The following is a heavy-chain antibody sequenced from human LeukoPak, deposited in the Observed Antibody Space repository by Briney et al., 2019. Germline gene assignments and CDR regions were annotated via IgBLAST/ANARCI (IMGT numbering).Heavy chain of an antibody. D-gene: IGHD6-13*01. CDR3: AKDSGHSSSWYY. CDR2: ISGSGTT. CDR1: GFSFSSYA. J-gene: IGHJ4*02. Sequence: GGSLRLSCAASGFSFSSYAMNWVRQAPGKGLEWVSSISGSGTTYYADSVKGRFTISRDSARNTLYLRMNSLRAEDTAVYYCAKDSGHSSSWYYWGQGTLVTVSS. V-gene: IGHV3-23*01.